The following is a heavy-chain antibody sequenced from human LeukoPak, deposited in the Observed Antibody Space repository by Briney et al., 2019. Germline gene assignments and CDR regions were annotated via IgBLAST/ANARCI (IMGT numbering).Heavy chain of an antibody. J-gene: IGHJ4*02. D-gene: IGHD3-16*01. CDR1: GGSISSHY. CDR3: ARGGVLKPLDY. Sequence: SETLSLTCTVSGGSISSHYWTWIRQPPGKGLDWIGYIYSPGTTNYNPSLKSRVTISVDTSKNQFSLKLRSVTAADTAVYYCARGGVLKPLDYWGQGTLVTVSS. CDR2: IYSPGTT. V-gene: IGHV4-59*11.